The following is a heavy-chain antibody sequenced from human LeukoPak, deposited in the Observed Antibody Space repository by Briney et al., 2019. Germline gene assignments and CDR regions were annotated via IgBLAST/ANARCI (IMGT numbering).Heavy chain of an antibody. D-gene: IGHD3-22*01. J-gene: IGHJ4*02. CDR2: INRDGSST. Sequence: GGSLRLSCAASGFTFSSYWMHWVRQAPGKGLVWVSRINRDGSSTSYADSVKGRFTISRDNAKNTLYLQMNSLRAEDTAVYYCARVLYYYDSSGYCPQFDYWGQGTLVTVSS. CDR3: ARVLYYYDSSGYCPQFDY. CDR1: GFTFSSYW. V-gene: IGHV3-74*01.